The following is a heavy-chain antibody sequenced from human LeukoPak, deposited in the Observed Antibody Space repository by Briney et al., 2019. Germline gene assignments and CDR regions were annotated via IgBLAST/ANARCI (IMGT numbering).Heavy chain of an antibody. D-gene: IGHD6-13*01. CDR2: IYWDDDK. CDR1: GFSLSTSGVG. Sequence: ESGPTLVEPTQALALTCTFSGFSLSTSGVGVGWIRQPPGKALEWLALIYWDDDKRYSPSLKSRLTITKDTSKSQVVLTMTNMDPVDTATYYCAHSQGQLVRWGYYFDYWGQGTLVTVSS. J-gene: IGHJ4*02. CDR3: AHSQGQLVRWGYYFDY. V-gene: IGHV2-5*02.